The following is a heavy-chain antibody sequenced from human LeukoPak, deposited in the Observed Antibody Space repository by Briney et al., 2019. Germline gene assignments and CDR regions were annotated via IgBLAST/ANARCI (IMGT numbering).Heavy chain of an antibody. V-gene: IGHV3-48*04. CDR2: ISSSSSTI. D-gene: IGHD1-1*01. J-gene: IGHJ4*02. Sequence: GGSLRLFCAASGFTFSSYSMNWVRQAPGKGLEWVSYISSSSSTIYYADSVKGRFTISRDNSQNTLHLEMNSLRAEDAAVYFCAKGGSLIDYWGQGTLVSVTS. CDR3: AKGGSLIDY. CDR1: GFTFSSYS.